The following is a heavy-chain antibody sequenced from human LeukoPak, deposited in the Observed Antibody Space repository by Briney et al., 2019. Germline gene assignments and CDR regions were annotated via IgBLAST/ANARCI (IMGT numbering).Heavy chain of an antibody. J-gene: IGHJ4*02. CDR2: INSGGSTT. CDR1: GFTFSTYT. Sequence: GGSLRLSCAASGFTFSTYTMNWARRAPGKGLEWVSSINSGGSTTHYADSVKGRFTISRDNAQNSLYLQMNSLRVDDAAVYYCLRGDSRDFWGQGTLVTVSS. D-gene: IGHD3-22*01. CDR3: LRGDSRDF. V-gene: IGHV3-21*01.